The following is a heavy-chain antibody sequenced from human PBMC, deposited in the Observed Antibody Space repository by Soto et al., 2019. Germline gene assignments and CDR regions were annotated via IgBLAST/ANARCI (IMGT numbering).Heavy chain of an antibody. V-gene: IGHV3-64*01. J-gene: IGHJ4*02. CDR1: GFTFSSYA. D-gene: IGHD3-10*01. CDR3: ARLIYYGSGSYYEYYFDY. Sequence: EVQLVESGGGLVQPGGSLRLSCAASGFTFSSYAMHWVRQAPGKGLEYVSAISSNGGSTYYANSVKGRFTISRDNSKNTLYLQMGSLRAEDMAMYYCARLIYYGSGSYYEYYFDYWGQGTLVTVSS. CDR2: ISSNGGST.